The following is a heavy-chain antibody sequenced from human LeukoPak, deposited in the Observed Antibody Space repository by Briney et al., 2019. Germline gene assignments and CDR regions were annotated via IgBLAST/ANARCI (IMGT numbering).Heavy chain of an antibody. CDR1: GGSISSYY. J-gene: IGHJ4*02. CDR2: IYYSGST. D-gene: IGHD3-22*01. V-gene: IGHV4-59*01. CDR3: ARTRPIYDSSGYYYEFHY. Sequence: SETLSLTCTVSGGSISSYYWSWIRQPPGKGLEWIGYIYYSGSTNYNPSLQSRVTISVDTSKNQFSLKLSSVTAADTAVYYCARTRPIYDSSGYYYEFHYWGQGTLVTVCS.